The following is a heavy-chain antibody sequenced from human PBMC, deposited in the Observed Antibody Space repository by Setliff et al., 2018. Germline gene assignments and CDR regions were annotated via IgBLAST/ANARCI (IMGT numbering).Heavy chain of an antibody. Sequence: SLRLSCAASGFTFDDYAMHWVRQAPGKGLEWVSGISWNSGSIGYADSVKGRFTISRDNAKNSLYLQMNSLRAEDTALYYCAKDIRGSYYAFDIWGQGTMVTVSS. CDR3: AKDIRGSYYAFDI. J-gene: IGHJ3*02. CDR2: ISWNSGSI. CDR1: GFTFDDYA. D-gene: IGHD1-26*01. V-gene: IGHV3-9*01.